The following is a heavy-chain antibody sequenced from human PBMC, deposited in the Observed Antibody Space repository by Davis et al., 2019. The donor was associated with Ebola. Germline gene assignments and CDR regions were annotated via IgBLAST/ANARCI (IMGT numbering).Heavy chain of an antibody. V-gene: IGHV3-74*01. CDR2: INSDGSST. J-gene: IGHJ3*02. CDR1: GFTFSSYW. CDR3: ARAKDYYDSNGAFDI. Sequence: GESLKISCAASGFTFSSYWMHWVRHAPGKGLVWVSRINSDGSSTNYADSVKGRFTISRDNAKNTLYLQMNSLRAEDTAVYYCARAKDYYDSNGAFDIWGQGAMVTVSS. D-gene: IGHD3-22*01.